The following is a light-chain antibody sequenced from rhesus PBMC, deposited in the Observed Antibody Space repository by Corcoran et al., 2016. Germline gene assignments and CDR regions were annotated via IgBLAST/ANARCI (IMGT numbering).Light chain of an antibody. J-gene: IGKJ2*01. V-gene: IGKV1-74*01. CDR3: QHGYGTPYS. Sequence: DIQMTQSPSSLSASVGDRVTINCRASENVNNSLTWYQQKPGKAPKLLISKASTLQSGVPSRFSGSGSWTDYTFTISSLQPADIATYYCQHGYGTPYSFGQVTKVEIK. CDR1: ENVNNS. CDR2: KAS.